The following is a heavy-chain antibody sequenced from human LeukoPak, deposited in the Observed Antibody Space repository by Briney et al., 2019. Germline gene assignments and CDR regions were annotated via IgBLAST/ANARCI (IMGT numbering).Heavy chain of an antibody. J-gene: IGHJ3*02. CDR3: ARDSSSGRPLDAFDI. V-gene: IGHV3-74*01. Sequence: GGSLRLSCAASGFTFSSYWMHWVRQAPGKGLVWVSRINSDGSSTSYADSVKGRFTISRDNAKNTLYLQMNSLRAEDTAVYYCARDSSSGRPLDAFDIWGQGTMVTVSS. D-gene: IGHD6-6*01. CDR2: INSDGSST. CDR1: GFTFSSYW.